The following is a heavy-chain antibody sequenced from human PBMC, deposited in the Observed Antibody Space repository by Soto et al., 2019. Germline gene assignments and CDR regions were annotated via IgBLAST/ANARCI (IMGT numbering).Heavy chain of an antibody. D-gene: IGHD5-12*01. Sequence: PGGSLRLSCAASGFTFSSYGMHGVRQAPGKGLEWVSYISSSSSTIYYADSVKGRFTISRDNAKNSLYLQMNSLRDEDTAVYYCARVREMATSLAFDYWGQGTLVTVSS. CDR2: ISSSSSTI. CDR3: ARVREMATSLAFDY. J-gene: IGHJ4*02. CDR1: GFTFSSYG. V-gene: IGHV3-48*02.